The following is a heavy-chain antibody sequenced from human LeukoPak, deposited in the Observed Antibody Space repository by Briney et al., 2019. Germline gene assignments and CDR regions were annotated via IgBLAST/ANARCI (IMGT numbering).Heavy chain of an antibody. CDR2: INHSGGT. Sequence: SETLSLTCAVYGGSFSGYYWSWIRQPPGKGLEWIGEINHSGGTNYNPSLKSRVTISVDTSKNQFSLKLSSVTAADTAVYYCARVGIAAAGTRIRVKNWIDPWGQGTLVTVSS. J-gene: IGHJ5*02. D-gene: IGHD6-13*01. CDR3: ARVGIAAAGTRIRVKNWIDP. V-gene: IGHV4-34*01. CDR1: GGSFSGYY.